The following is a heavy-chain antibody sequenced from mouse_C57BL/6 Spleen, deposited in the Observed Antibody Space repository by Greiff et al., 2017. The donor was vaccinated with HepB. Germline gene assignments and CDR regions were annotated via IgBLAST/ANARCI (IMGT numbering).Heavy chain of an antibody. V-gene: IGHV1-62-2*01. Sequence: QVQLKQSGAELVKPGASVKLSCKASGYTFTEYTIHWVKQRSGQGLEWIGWFYPGSGSIKYNEKFKDKATLTADKSSSTVYMELSRLTSEDSAVYFCARHEESIYYGNGWYFDVWGTGTTVTVSS. CDR1: GYTFTEYT. J-gene: IGHJ1*03. CDR3: ARHEESIYYGNGWYFDV. D-gene: IGHD2-1*01. CDR2: FYPGSGSI.